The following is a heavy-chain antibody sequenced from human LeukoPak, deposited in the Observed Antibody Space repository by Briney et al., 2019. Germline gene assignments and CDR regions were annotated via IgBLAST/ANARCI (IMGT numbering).Heavy chain of an antibody. D-gene: IGHD4-23*01. J-gene: IGHJ4*02. CDR2: IYPRGGST. CDR3: ARETYGANSGATDY. CDR1: GYTFTTYY. Sequence: GASVKDSRKASGYTFTTYYMYWVRQGPGQGVEWRGRIYPRGGSTIYAQKFQGRVTMTRDTSTTTVYMELSSLRSEDTAVYYCARETYGANSGATDYWGQGTLVTVSS. V-gene: IGHV1-46*01.